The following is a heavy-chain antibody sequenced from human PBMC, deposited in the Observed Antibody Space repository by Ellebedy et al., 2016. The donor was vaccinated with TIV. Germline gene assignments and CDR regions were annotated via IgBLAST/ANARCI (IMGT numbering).Heavy chain of an antibody. D-gene: IGHD3-10*01. V-gene: IGHV3-48*03. CDR1: GFPLSSYE. CDR3: ALWFRGEAERWYYDN. CDR2: ISKSGSAV. Sequence: GGSLRLSCVASGFPLSSYEMNWVRQAPGQGLGWVSYISKSGSAVLYAESVKGRFTISRDNAKNSLFLQMNSLRVDDTALYYCALWFRGEAERWYYDNWGQGALVTVSS. J-gene: IGHJ4*02.